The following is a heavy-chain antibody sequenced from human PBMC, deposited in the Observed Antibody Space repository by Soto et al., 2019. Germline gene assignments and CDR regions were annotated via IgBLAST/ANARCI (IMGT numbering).Heavy chain of an antibody. CDR2: IDPSDSYT. D-gene: IGHD5-18*01. J-gene: IGHJ6*02. Sequence: GESLKISCKGSGYSFTSYWISWVRQMPGKGLEWMGRIDPSDSYTNYSPSFQGHVTISADKSISTAYLQWSSLKASDTAMYYCARLDTAMVTYYYGMDVWGQGTTVTVSS. CDR1: GYSFTSYW. CDR3: ARLDTAMVTYYYGMDV. V-gene: IGHV5-10-1*01.